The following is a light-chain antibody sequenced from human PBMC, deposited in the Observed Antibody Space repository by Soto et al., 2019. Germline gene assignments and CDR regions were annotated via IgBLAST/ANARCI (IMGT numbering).Light chain of an antibody. CDR3: CSYAGSSTYV. CDR2: EGS. J-gene: IGLJ1*01. CDR1: SGDVGNYNL. V-gene: IGLV2-23*01. Sequence: QSVLTQPASVSGSPGQSIIISCTGTSGDVGNYNLVSWYQQHPGKAPKLMIYEGSKWPSGVSNRFSGSKSGNTASLTISGLQAEDEADYYCCSYAGSSTYVFGSGTKVTVL.